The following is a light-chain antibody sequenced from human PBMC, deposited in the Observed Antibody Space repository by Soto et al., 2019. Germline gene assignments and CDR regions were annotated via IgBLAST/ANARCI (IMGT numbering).Light chain of an antibody. J-gene: IGKJ4*01. Sequence: EMMVAQGRGTRCVTVGERLTVSCRASQSITNNYLAWYQQKPGRAHRLLIYGASSRATGIPDRFSGSASGTDFTLTLSRLDPQAFPIYYSPPYGYLATFAGATK. CDR3: PPYGYLAT. CDR2: GAS. V-gene: IGKV3-20*01. CDR1: QSITNNY.